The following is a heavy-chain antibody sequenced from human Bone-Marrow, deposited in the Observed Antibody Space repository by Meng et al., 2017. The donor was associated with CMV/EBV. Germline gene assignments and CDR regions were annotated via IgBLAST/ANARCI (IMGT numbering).Heavy chain of an antibody. Sequence: GECLKISCAASGFTFSSYGMHWVRQAPGKGLEWVAFIRYDGSNKYYADSVKGRFTISRDNSKTTLYLQMNSLRAEDTAVYYCAKWDLYYGGYTEDDYWGQGTLVTVSS. CDR2: IRYDGSNK. D-gene: IGHD5-12*01. CDR3: AKWDLYYGGYTEDDY. V-gene: IGHV3-30*02. J-gene: IGHJ4*02. CDR1: GFTFSSYG.